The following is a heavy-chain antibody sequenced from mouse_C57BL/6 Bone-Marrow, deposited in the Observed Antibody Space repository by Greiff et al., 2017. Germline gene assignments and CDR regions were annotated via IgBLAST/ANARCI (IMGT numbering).Heavy chain of an antibody. CDR1: GYAFSSYW. CDR3: ARSGYYPPWFAY. Sequence: VKLVESGAELVKPGASVKISCKASGYAFSSYWMNWVKQRPGKGLEWIGQIYPGDGDTNYNGKFKGKATLTADKSSSTAYMQLSSLTSEDSAVYFCARSGYYPPWFAYWGQGTLVTVSA. V-gene: IGHV1-80*01. J-gene: IGHJ3*01. CDR2: IYPGDGDT. D-gene: IGHD2-3*01.